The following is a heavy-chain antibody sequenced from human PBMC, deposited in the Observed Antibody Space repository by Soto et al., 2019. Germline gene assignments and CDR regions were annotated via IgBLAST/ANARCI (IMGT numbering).Heavy chain of an antibody. Sequence: ASVKVSCKSSGGTCSSYAISWGRQARGQGLEWMGGIIPIFGTANYAQKFQGRVTITADESTSTAYMELSSLRSEDTAVYYCARVTTFGYYGMDVWGQGTTVTVSS. V-gene: IGHV1-69*13. CDR3: ARVTTFGYYGMDV. CDR2: IIPIFGTA. CDR1: GGTCSSYA. D-gene: IGHD3-3*01. J-gene: IGHJ6*02.